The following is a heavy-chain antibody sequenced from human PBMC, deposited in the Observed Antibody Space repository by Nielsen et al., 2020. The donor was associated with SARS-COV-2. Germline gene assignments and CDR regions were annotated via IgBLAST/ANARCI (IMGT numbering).Heavy chain of an antibody. Sequence: SETLSLTCTVSGGSISSSDYYWGWIRQPPGTGLEWIGYIYYSGSTYYNPSLKSRVTISVDTSKNQFSLKLSSVTAADTALYYCARERVGGITIFGVVTRYGMDVWGQGTTVTVSS. D-gene: IGHD3-3*01. CDR2: IYYSGST. J-gene: IGHJ6*02. CDR1: GGSISSSDYY. V-gene: IGHV4-30-4*08. CDR3: ARERVGGITIFGVVTRYGMDV.